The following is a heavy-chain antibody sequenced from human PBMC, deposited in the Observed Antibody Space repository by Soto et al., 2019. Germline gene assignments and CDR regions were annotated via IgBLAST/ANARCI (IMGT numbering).Heavy chain of an antibody. Sequence: QITLKESGPALVKPAQTLTLTCTFSGFSLTTRPMGVGWVRQPPGQALEWLAFVYWDDDNRYSPRLRSRLAVTKDISKRQVFLTMTNMDPVETATYYCAHRRGGYNWNDGNFDYWGQGILVIVTS. CDR1: GFSLTTRPMG. CDR2: VYWDDDN. CDR3: AHRRGGYNWNDGNFDY. V-gene: IGHV2-5*02. D-gene: IGHD1-20*01. J-gene: IGHJ4*02.